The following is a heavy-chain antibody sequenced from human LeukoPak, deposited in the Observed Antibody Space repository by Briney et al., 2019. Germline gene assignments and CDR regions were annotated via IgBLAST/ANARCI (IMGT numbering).Heavy chain of an antibody. V-gene: IGHV5-51*01. D-gene: IGHD3-3*01. Sequence: GESLKISCKGSGYTFSNYWIGWVRQMPGEGLQWMGIIYPGDSDTRYNPSFQGQVTISADKSISTAYLQWSSLKASDSAIYYCARRGADSEWFDPWGQGTLVTVSS. J-gene: IGHJ5*02. CDR2: IYPGDSDT. CDR1: GYTFSNYW. CDR3: ARRGADSEWFDP.